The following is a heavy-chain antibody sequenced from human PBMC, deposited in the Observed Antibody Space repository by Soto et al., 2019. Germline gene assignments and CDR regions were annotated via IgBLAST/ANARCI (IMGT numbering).Heavy chain of an antibody. J-gene: IGHJ4*02. Sequence: LSLTCAVYGGSFSGYYWSWIRQPPGKGLEWIGEINHSGSTNYNPSLKSRVTISVDTSKNQFSLKLSSVTAADTAVYYCARGPPRYSSSWYVRGPFDYWGQGTLVTVSS. V-gene: IGHV4-34*01. CDR1: GGSFSGYY. CDR3: ARGPPRYSSSWYVRGPFDY. D-gene: IGHD6-13*01. CDR2: INHSGST.